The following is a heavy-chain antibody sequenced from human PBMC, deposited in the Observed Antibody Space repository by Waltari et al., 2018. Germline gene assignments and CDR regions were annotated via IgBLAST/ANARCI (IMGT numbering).Heavy chain of an antibody. CDR1: GFTFDDYA. CDR3: AKGLSGDTAMGLDY. Sequence: EVQLVESGGGLVQPGRSLQLSCAASGFTFDDYAMHWVRHAPGKGLEWVSGISWNSGSIGYADSVKGRFTISRDNAKNSLYLQMNSLRAEDTALYYCAKGLSGDTAMGLDYWGQGTLVTVSS. CDR2: ISWNSGSI. D-gene: IGHD5-18*01. J-gene: IGHJ4*02. V-gene: IGHV3-9*01.